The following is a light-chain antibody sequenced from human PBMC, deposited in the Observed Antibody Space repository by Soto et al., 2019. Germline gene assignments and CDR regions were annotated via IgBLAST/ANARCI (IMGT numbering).Light chain of an antibody. CDR1: SSDVGSYNY. V-gene: IGLV2-8*01. CDR2: EGS. J-gene: IGLJ1*01. Sequence: QSVLTQPPSASGSPGHSVTISCTGTSSDVGSYNYVSWYQQHPGKAPKLMIYEGSKRPSGVPDRFSGSKSGNTASLTVSGLQAEDEADYYCSSYAGSNNLYVFGTGTKGTVL. CDR3: SSYAGSNNLYV.